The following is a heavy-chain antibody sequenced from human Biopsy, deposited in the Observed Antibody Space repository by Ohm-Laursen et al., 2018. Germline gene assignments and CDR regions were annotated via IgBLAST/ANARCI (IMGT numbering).Heavy chain of an antibody. CDR3: ASAGYNPDWNFDL. D-gene: IGHD5-24*01. Sequence: SETLSLTCIVPGGPIDSYYWSWIRQPPGKALEWIGYIYFTGRTSYNPSLKSRVTMSVNTSKKQFSLRLSSVTAADTAVYYCASAGYNPDWNFDLWGRGTRVTVSS. V-gene: IGHV4-59*12. CDR2: IYFTGRT. J-gene: IGHJ2*01. CDR1: GGPIDSYY.